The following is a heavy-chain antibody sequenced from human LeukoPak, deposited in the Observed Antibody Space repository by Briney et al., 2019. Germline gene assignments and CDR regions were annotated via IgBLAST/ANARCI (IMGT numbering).Heavy chain of an antibody. V-gene: IGHV3-23*01. Sequence: PGGSLRLSCAASGFTFSSNAMTWVRQAPGKGLEWVSAIHGSDDNTHYADSVKGRFTISRDKSKNTLYLQMKSLRADDTAVYYCAKDLLRWSFDYWGQGTLVTVSS. CDR1: GFTFSSNA. CDR3: AKDLLRWSFDY. D-gene: IGHD4-23*01. J-gene: IGHJ4*02. CDR2: IHGSDDNT.